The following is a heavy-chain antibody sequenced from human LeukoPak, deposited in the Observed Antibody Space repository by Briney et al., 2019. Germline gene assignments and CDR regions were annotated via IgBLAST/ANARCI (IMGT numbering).Heavy chain of an antibody. CDR3: AKDRQQLVRPEYFQH. Sequence: PGGSLRLSCAASGFTFSSYAMSWVRQAPGKGLEWVSAISGSGGSTYYADSVKGRFTISRDNSKNTLYLQMNSLRAEDTAVYYCAKDRQQLVRPEYFQHWGRGTLVTVSS. J-gene: IGHJ1*01. CDR1: GFTFSSYA. CDR2: ISGSGGST. D-gene: IGHD6-13*01. V-gene: IGHV3-23*01.